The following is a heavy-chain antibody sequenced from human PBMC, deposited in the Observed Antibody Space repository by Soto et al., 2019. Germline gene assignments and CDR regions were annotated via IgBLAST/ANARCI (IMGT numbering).Heavy chain of an antibody. D-gene: IGHD1-1*01. V-gene: IGHV1-18*01. CDR1: CYTFTSYG. CDR2: ISAYNGNT. J-gene: IGHJ4*02. CDR3: ARESTGTQDY. Sequence: VASVKVSFKASCYTFTSYGISWVRQAPGQGLEWMGWISAYNGNTNYAQKLQGRVTMTTDTSTSTAYMELRSLRSDDTAVYYCARESTGTQDYWGKGTLVTVSS.